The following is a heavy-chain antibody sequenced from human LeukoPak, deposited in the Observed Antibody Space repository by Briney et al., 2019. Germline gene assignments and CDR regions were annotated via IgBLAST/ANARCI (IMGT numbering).Heavy chain of an antibody. CDR2: INPDSGGT. V-gene: IGHV1-2*02. CDR1: GYTFTGYH. J-gene: IGHJ4*02. Sequence: ASVKVSCKASGYTFTGYHLHWMRQAPGQGLEWMGWINPDSGGTNYAQKFQGRVTMTRDTSISTAYMELSRLRSDDTAVYYCARFGQIYYDILTGYYSFDYWGQGTLVTVSS. D-gene: IGHD3-9*01. CDR3: ARFGQIYYDILTGYYSFDY.